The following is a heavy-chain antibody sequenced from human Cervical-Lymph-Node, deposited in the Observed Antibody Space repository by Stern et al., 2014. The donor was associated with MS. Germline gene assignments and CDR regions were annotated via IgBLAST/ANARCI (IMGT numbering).Heavy chain of an antibody. D-gene: IGHD6-19*01. Sequence: QVQLQESGPGLVKPSQTLSLTCTVSGGSISSGSYYWSWIRQPAGKGLEWIGRIYTSGSTNYNPSLKSRVTIYVDTTKNQFSLRLSSVTAADTAVYYCARGAVAGNFDYWGQGTLVTVSS. CDR1: GGSISSGSYY. CDR2: IYTSGST. V-gene: IGHV4-61*02. CDR3: ARGAVAGNFDY. J-gene: IGHJ4*02.